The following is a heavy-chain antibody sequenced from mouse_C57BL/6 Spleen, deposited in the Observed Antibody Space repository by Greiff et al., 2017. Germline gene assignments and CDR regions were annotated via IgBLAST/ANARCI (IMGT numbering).Heavy chain of an antibody. CDR3: TRSDEDGGYYPFAY. V-gene: IGHV1-5*01. J-gene: IGHJ3*01. Sequence: DVKLVESGTVLARPGASVKMSCKTSGYTFTSYWMHWVQQRPGQGLEWIGAIYPGNSDTSYNQKFKGKAKLTAVTSASTAYMELSSLTNEDSAVYYCTRSDEDGGYYPFAYWGQGTLVTVSA. D-gene: IGHD2-3*01. CDR2: IYPGNSDT. CDR1: GYTFTSYW.